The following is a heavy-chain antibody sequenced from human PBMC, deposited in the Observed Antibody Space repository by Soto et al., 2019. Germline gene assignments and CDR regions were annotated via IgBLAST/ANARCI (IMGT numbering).Heavy chain of an antibody. CDR1: GFTFSNYL. J-gene: IGHJ3*02. V-gene: IGHV3-74*01. CDR3: AKSAFGAFDI. CDR2: IKHDGSSK. D-gene: IGHD3-10*01. Sequence: PGGSLRLSCAASGFTFSNYLMHWVRQAPGKGLEWVASIKHDGSSKSYVDSVKGRSTISRDNAKNSLYLQMNSLRAEDTAVYYCAKSAFGAFDIWGQGTMVTVSS.